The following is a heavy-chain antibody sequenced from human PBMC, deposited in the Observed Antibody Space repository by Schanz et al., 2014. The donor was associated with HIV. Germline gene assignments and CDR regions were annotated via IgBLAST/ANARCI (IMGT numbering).Heavy chain of an antibody. CDR2: IIPMLGTA. CDR3: ARAAFSSEYYYGMDV. Sequence: QVPLVQSGAEVKKPGTSVKLSCKASGDTFNSYALNWVRQAPGQGLEWMGGIIPMLGTANYAQKFQGRVSINADESTSTAYMELSSLRSADTAVYFCARAAFSSEYYYGMDVWGQGTTVTVSS. D-gene: IGHD3-3*02. CDR1: GDTFNSYA. V-gene: IGHV1-69*01. J-gene: IGHJ6*02.